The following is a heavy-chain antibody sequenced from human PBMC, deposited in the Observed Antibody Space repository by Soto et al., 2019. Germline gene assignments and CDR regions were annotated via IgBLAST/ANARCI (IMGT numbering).Heavy chain of an antibody. CDR1: GASLSDNY. Sequence: SETLSLTCAVYGASLSDNYCNWLRQPPGTGLEWIGEINHSGNTNYNQSLRSRVTISIDTSKNQLSLNLRSVSAADTADYYCARGGGEFDAWGQGTLVAVAS. CDR3: ARGGGEFDA. J-gene: IGHJ5*02. CDR2: INHSGNT. D-gene: IGHD3-16*01. V-gene: IGHV4-34*01.